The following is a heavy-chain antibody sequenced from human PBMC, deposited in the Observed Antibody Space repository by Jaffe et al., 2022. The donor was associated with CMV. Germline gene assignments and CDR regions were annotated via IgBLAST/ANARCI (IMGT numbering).Heavy chain of an antibody. CDR2: IYYSGST. V-gene: IGHV4-59*01. J-gene: IGHJ6*03. CDR1: GGSISSYY. CDR3: ARGHTVPRWGYYYYYYMDV. Sequence: QVQLQESGPGLVKPSETLSLTCTVSGGSISSYYWSWIRQPPGKGLEWIGYIYYSGSTNYNPSLKSRVTISVDTSKNQFSLKLSSVTAADTAVYYCARGHTVPRWGYYYYYYMDVWGKGTTVTVSS. D-gene: IGHD4-4*01.